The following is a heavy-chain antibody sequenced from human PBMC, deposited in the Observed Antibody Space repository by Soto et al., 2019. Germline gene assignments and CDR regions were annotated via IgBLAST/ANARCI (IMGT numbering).Heavy chain of an antibody. CDR1: GASISGFY. V-gene: IGHV4-4*07. D-gene: IGHD1-1*01. CDR3: VRDGTKTLRDWFDP. CDR2: IYATGTT. J-gene: IGHJ5*02. Sequence: PSETLSLTCTVSGASISGFYWSWIRKSAGKGLEWIGRIYATGTTDYNPSLKSRVMMSVDMSKEQFSLKLRSVTAADTAVYYCVRDGTKTLRDWFDPWGQGISVTVSS.